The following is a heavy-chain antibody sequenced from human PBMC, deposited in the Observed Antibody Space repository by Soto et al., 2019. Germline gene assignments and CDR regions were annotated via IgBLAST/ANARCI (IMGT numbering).Heavy chain of an antibody. J-gene: IGHJ6*02. D-gene: IGHD2-21*02. CDR3: ARASMTAIAMDV. V-gene: IGHV4-59*01. CDR2: IYYTGTI. CDR1: GGSISDYY. Sequence: SETLSLTCTVSGGSISDYYWTWIRQPPGEGREWIGYIYYTGTIHYNPSLKGRVTISIDTSKRQFSLKLTSVTAADTAVYYCARASMTAIAMDVWGQGTTVTVSS.